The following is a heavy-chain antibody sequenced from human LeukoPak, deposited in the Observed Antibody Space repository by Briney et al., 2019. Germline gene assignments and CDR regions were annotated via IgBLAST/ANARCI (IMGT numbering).Heavy chain of an antibody. CDR3: ARDWNYAY. J-gene: IGHJ4*02. Sequence: PGGYLRLHCTASAFTFSSYSMNWVRQAPGKGLEWVSSISSSSSYIYYADSVKGRFTISRDNAKNSLYLQMNSLRAEDTAVYYCARDWNYAYWGQGTLVTVSS. V-gene: IGHV3-21*01. CDR2: ISSSSSYI. D-gene: IGHD1-7*01. CDR1: AFTFSSYS.